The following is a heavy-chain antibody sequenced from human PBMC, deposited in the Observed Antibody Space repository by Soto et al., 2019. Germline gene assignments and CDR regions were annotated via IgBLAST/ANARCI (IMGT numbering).Heavy chain of an antibody. J-gene: IGHJ4*02. CDR2: IDGNGGYT. V-gene: IGHV3-23*01. CDR3: GKRQRGDGFGVVF. Sequence: GGSLRLSCVASGFTFTTFGMFWVRQAPGKGLEWVSGIDGNGGYTYYADSVKGRFTISRDNSQNTLYLQLNSLRVEDTALYFCGKRQRGDGFGVVFWGRGTLVTVSS. CDR1: GFTFTTFG. D-gene: IGHD3-10*01.